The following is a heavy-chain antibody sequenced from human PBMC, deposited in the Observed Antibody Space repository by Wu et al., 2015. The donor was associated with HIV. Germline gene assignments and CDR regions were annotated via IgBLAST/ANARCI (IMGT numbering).Heavy chain of an antibody. Sequence: QVQLVQSGAEVKKPGSSVKVSCKASGGTFSSYAISWVRQAPGQGLEWMGGIIPIFGTANYAQKFQGRVTITTDESTSTAYMELSSLRSEDTAVYYCARSRMTTVVTPVEHYYYYGMDVWGQGTTVTVSS. D-gene: IGHD4-23*01. CDR2: IIPIFGTA. V-gene: IGHV1-69*05. CDR1: GGTFSSYA. CDR3: ARSRMTTVVTPVEHYYYYGMDV. J-gene: IGHJ6*02.